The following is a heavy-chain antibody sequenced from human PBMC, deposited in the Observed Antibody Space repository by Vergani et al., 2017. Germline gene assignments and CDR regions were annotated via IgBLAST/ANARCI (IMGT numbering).Heavy chain of an antibody. V-gene: IGHV3-7*03. CDR2: IKQDGSEK. J-gene: IGHJ4*02. Sequence: EVQLVESGGGLVQPGGSLRLSCAASGFTFSSYWMSWVRQAPGKGLEWVANIKQDGSEKYYVDSVKGRFTISRDNAKNSLYLQMNSLRAEDTAVYYCARDGGACGGDCYFIPCDYWGQGTLVTVSS. CDR1: GFTFSSYW. D-gene: IGHD2-21*02. CDR3: ARDGGACGGDCYFIPCDY.